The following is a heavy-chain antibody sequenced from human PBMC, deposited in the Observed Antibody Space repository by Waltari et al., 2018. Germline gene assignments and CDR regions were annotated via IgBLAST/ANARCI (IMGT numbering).Heavy chain of an antibody. Sequence: QLQLQESGPGLVKPSETLSLTCTVSGGSISSSSYYWGWIRQPPGKGLEWIGSIYYSGRTYYNPSLKSRVTISVDTSKNQFSLKLSSVTAADTAVYYCAREGDFWSGYYLSYWGQGTLVTVSS. D-gene: IGHD3-3*01. CDR2: IYYSGRT. V-gene: IGHV4-39*07. CDR1: GGSISSSSYY. J-gene: IGHJ4*02. CDR3: AREGDFWSGYYLSY.